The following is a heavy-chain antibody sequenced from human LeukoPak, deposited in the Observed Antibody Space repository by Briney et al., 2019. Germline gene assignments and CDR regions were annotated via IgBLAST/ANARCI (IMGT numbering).Heavy chain of an antibody. V-gene: IGHV4-34*01. J-gene: IGHJ4*02. CDR1: GGSFSGYY. CDR3: ARGLGVPTVDY. D-gene: IGHD3-16*01. Sequence: PETLSLTCAVYGGSFSGYYWSWIRQPPGKGLEWIGEINHSGSTNYNPSLKSRVTISVDTSKNQFSLKLSSVTAADTAVYYCARGLGVPTVDYWGQGTLVTVSS. CDR2: INHSGST.